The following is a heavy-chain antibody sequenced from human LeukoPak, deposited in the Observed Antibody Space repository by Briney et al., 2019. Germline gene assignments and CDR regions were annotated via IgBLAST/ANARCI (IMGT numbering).Heavy chain of an antibody. D-gene: IGHD3-10*01. CDR2: IYYSGKT. V-gene: IGHV4-39*07. CDR3: AVGGVYLRGGAEAFDI. CDR1: GGSISSPTYY. Sequence: SETLSLTCSVSGGSISSPTYYWGWLRQSPGKGLEWIGSIYYSGKTYYNPSLKSRVTISVDKSKNQFSLKLSSVTAADTAVYYCAVGGVYLRGGAEAFDIWGQGTMVTVSS. J-gene: IGHJ3*02.